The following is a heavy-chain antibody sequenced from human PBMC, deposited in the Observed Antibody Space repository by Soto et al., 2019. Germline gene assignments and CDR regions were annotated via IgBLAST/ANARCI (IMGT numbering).Heavy chain of an antibody. CDR2: IKSKADGETT. D-gene: IGHD2-15*01. V-gene: IGHV3-15*07. Sequence: EVQLVESGGALVKPGASLRLSCVASGLTFNNAWMNWVRQAPGKGLEWVGRIKSKADGETTDYAAPVKGRFNISRDDSKHTLYLQMMKMKNDDTGVYYCTTDLHACCSGPSSSFDYWGQGSLVTVYS. J-gene: IGHJ4*02. CDR3: TTDLHACCSGPSSSFDY. CDR1: GLTFNNAW.